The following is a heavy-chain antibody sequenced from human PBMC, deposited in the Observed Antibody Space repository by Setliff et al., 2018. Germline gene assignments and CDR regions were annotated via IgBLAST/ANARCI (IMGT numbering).Heavy chain of an antibody. D-gene: IGHD3-10*01. V-gene: IGHV4-61*09. CDR1: GGSISSGGFY. J-gene: IGHJ4*02. Sequence: SETLSLTCSVSGGSISSGGFYWSWIRQSAGRGLEWIGHFHTGGATDYNLSFKSRVTISLDSSKNQFSLRLSSVTAADAAVYSCARESATIGEFPLYYFDKWGQGIPVTVS. CDR2: FHTGGAT. CDR3: ARESATIGEFPLYYFDK.